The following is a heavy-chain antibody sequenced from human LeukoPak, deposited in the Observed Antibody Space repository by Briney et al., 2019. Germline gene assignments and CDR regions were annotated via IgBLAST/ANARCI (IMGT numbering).Heavy chain of an antibody. CDR2: ISSGSGYI. Sequence: GSLRLSCAASEFTFSTYSMNWVRQAPGKGLEWVSSISSGSGYIFYADSEKGRFTISRDNAKNSLYLQMNSLRAEDTAVYYCARDLGGDYRFDYWGQGTLVTVSS. D-gene: IGHD4-17*01. J-gene: IGHJ4*02. CDR3: ARDLGGDYRFDY. CDR1: EFTFSTYS. V-gene: IGHV3-21*01.